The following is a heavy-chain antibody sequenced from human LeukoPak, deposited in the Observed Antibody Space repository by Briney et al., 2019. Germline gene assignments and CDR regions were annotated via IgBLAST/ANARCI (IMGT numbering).Heavy chain of an antibody. CDR2: INWNGGST. CDR3: ARDFGSGPILGMDV. Sequence: GGSLRLSCAASGFTFADYGMSWVRQAPGEGLEWVSGINWNGGSTGYADSVKGRFTISKDNAKNSLYLQMNSLRAEDTALYYCARDFGSGPILGMDVWGQGTTVTVSS. V-gene: IGHV3-20*04. D-gene: IGHD3-3*01. CDR1: GFTFADYG. J-gene: IGHJ6*02.